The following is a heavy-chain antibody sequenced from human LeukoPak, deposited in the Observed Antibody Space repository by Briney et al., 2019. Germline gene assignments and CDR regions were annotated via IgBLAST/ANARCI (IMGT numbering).Heavy chain of an antibody. V-gene: IGHV1-2*02. Sequence: ASVKVCCKASGYTFTGYYMHWVRQAPGQGLEWMGWINPNSGGTNYAQKFQGRVTMTRDTSISTAYMELSRLRSDDTAVYYCARDCPPLYDSSGYPEYYFDYWGQGTLVTVSP. J-gene: IGHJ4*02. CDR1: GYTFTGYY. CDR2: INPNSGGT. CDR3: ARDCPPLYDSSGYPEYYFDY. D-gene: IGHD3-22*01.